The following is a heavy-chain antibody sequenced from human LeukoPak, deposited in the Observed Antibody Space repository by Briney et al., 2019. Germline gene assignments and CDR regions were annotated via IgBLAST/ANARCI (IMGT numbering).Heavy chain of an antibody. CDR3: ARSTMIVLVD. Sequence: GGSLRLSCAASGFTFSSYAMHWVRQAPGKGLEWVAVISYDGSNKYYADSVKGRFTISRDNSKNTLYLQMNSLRAEDTAVYYCARSTMIVLVDWGQGTLVTVSS. J-gene: IGHJ4*02. CDR2: ISYDGSNK. D-gene: IGHD3-22*01. CDR1: GFTFSSYA. V-gene: IGHV3-30-3*01.